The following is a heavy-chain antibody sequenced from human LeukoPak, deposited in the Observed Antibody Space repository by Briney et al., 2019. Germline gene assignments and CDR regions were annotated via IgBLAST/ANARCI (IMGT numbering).Heavy chain of an antibody. CDR1: GYVFNRFG. CDR3: ARGGYYGSGSFPDY. CDR2: MSPHTGNT. Sequence: ASVKVSCKASGYVFNRFGINWVRQAPGQGLEWMGWMSPHTGNTQYTQKLQGRLTMTTDTSTSTAYMDLRGLISDDTAVYFCARGGYYGSGSFPDYWGQGTLVTVSS. J-gene: IGHJ4*02. V-gene: IGHV1-18*01. D-gene: IGHD3-10*01.